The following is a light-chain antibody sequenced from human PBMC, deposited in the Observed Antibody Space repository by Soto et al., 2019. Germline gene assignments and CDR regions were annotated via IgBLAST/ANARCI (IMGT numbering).Light chain of an antibody. V-gene: IGKV3-20*01. CDR1: QSVSNNY. J-gene: IGKJ2*01. CDR2: GSS. CDR3: QQYGSSPPYT. Sequence: EVVLTQSPGTLSLSPGERATLSCRASQSVSNNYFAWYQQKPGQAPRLLIFGSSDRATGIPDTFSGSGSATDFTLTISRLEPEDFSVYYCQQYGSSPPYTFGQGTKLEIK.